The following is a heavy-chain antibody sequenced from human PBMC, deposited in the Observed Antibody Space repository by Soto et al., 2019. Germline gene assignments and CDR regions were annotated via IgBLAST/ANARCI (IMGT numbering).Heavy chain of an antibody. J-gene: IGHJ4*02. D-gene: IGHD2-2*01. CDR2: VIPVFDTA. CDR1: GDTFDTYA. Sequence: QVQLVQSGAEVKKPGSSVRISCKASGDTFDTYAFTWVRQAPGQGLEWLGGVIPVFDTAHYAQHFQGRVTITGDEFSRTAYLELRSLRPEDTAVYYCARVLGASTRDRECSRHTCYVAGGYWGQGSLVTVSS. V-gene: IGHV1-69*01. CDR3: ARVLGASTRDRECSRHTCYVAGGY.